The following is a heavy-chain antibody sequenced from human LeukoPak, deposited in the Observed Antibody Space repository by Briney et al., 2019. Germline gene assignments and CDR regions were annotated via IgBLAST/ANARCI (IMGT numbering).Heavy chain of an antibody. J-gene: IGHJ4*02. CDR1: GFTFSSYA. CDR3: AREGDELWFGELLSGLFDY. CDR2: ISGSGGST. Sequence: GGSLRLSCAASGFTFSSYAMSWVRQAPGKGLEWVSAISGSGGSTYYADSVKGRFTISRDNSKNTLYLQMNSLRAEDTAVYYCAREGDELWFGELLSGLFDYWGQGTLVTVSS. D-gene: IGHD3-10*01. V-gene: IGHV3-23*01.